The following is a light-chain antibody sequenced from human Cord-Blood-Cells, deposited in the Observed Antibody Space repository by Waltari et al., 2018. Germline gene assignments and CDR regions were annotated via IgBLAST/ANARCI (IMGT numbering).Light chain of an antibody. CDR3: QQSNSTPPT. CDR2: AAS. V-gene: IGKV1-39*01. J-gene: IGKJ5*01. CDR1: PSISSF. Sequence: DIQMTQSPSSLSASVGDRVTITCRASPSISSFLNWYQQKPGKAPKLLNDAASSLQSGVPSRFSGSGSGTDFTLTISRLQPEDFATYYCQQSNSTPPTFGQGTRLEIK.